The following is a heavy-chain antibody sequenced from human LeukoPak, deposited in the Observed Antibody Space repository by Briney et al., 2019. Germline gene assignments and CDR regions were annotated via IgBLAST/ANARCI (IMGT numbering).Heavy chain of an antibody. CDR2: IYYSGSI. J-gene: IGHJ4*02. CDR1: GGSISSHY. D-gene: IGHD6-13*01. Sequence: SETLSLTCTVSGGSISSHYWSWIRQPLGKGLEWIGYIYYSGSINYNPSLKSRVTMSVDTSKNQFSLKLSSVTAADTAVYYCAREGSSSWPFDYWGQGTLVTVSS. V-gene: IGHV4-59*11. CDR3: AREGSSSWPFDY.